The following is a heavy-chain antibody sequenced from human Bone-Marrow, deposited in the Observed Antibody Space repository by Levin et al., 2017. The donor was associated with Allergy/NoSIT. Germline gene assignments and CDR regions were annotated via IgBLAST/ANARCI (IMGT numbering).Heavy chain of an antibody. J-gene: IGHJ4*02. V-gene: IGHV3-30*19. D-gene: IGHD2-8*01. Sequence: PGESLKISCAASGSTFSSYGMHWLRQAPGKGLEWLAVVSYDGSYQDYADSVKGRFSISRDNSNNTVSLQMSSLSVDDTAVYYCARNGIVLMVYEYYFDLWGQGTLVTVSS. CDR3: ARNGIVLMVYEYYFDL. CDR1: GSTFSSYG. CDR2: VSYDGSYQ.